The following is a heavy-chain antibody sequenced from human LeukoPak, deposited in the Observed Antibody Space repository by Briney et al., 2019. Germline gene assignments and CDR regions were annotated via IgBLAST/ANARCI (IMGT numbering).Heavy chain of an antibody. CDR3: VRVLDCSGGSCYRVGLFDY. Sequence: ASVKVSCKASGYTFTSYDINWVRQAPGQGLEWMGWISAYNGNINYAQKLQGRVTMTTDTSTSTAYMELRSLRSDDTAVYYCVRVLDCSGGSCYRVGLFDYWGQGTLVTVSS. J-gene: IGHJ4*02. CDR2: ISAYNGNI. D-gene: IGHD2-15*01. CDR1: GYTFTSYD. V-gene: IGHV1-18*01.